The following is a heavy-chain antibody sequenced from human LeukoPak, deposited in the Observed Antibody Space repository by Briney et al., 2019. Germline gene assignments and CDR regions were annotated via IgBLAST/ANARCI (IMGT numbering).Heavy chain of an antibody. D-gene: IGHD6-13*01. CDR1: GFTFSSYA. CDR3: AKGGAAAGVLYYMDV. J-gene: IGHJ6*03. Sequence: GGSQRLSCAASGFTFSSYAMSWVRQAPGKGLEWVSAISGSGGSTYYADSVKGRFTISRDNSKNTLYLQMNSLRAEDTAVYYCAKGGAAAGVLYYMDVWGKGTTVTVSS. V-gene: IGHV3-23*01. CDR2: ISGSGGST.